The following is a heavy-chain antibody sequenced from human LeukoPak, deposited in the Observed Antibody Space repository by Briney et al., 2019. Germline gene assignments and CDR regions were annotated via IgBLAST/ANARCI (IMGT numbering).Heavy chain of an antibody. D-gene: IGHD3-22*01. CDR2: INWNGGST. CDR3: AKDIHYYDSSDYYFDY. V-gene: IGHV3-20*04. CDR1: GFTFDDYG. Sequence: PGGSLRLSCAASGFTFDDYGMSWVRQAPGKGLEWVSGINWNGGSTGYADSVKGRFTISRDNAKNSLYLQMNSLRAEDTALYYCAKDIHYYDSSDYYFDYWGQGTLVTVSS. J-gene: IGHJ4*02.